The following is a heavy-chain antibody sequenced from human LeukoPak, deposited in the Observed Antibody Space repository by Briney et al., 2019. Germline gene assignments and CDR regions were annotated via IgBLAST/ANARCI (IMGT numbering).Heavy chain of an antibody. J-gene: IGHJ4*02. CDR2: IKQDGSDK. V-gene: IGHV3-7*01. Sequence: GGSLRLSCAASGFTFSSSWMSWVRQAPGKGLEWGAHIKQDGSDKYYVGYVKVRFPICRDNAKNSLYLQLNSLRVEDTAMYYCARHSSGSYYSYCGQGTLVTVSS. CDR1: GFTFSSSW. CDR3: ARHSSGSYYSY. D-gene: IGHD3-10*01.